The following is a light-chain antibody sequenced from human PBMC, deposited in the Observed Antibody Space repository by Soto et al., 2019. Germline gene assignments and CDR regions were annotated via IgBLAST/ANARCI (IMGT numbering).Light chain of an antibody. CDR1: QDISNY. V-gene: IGKV1-33*01. CDR2: GAS. CDR3: QQYDNLPLT. Sequence: DIQMTQSPSSLSASVRDRVTITCQASQDISNYLNWYQQKPGKAPKLLIYGASNLETGVPPRFSGSGSGTAFTFTISSLQPEDFATYYCQQYDNLPLTFGGGTKVEIK. J-gene: IGKJ4*01.